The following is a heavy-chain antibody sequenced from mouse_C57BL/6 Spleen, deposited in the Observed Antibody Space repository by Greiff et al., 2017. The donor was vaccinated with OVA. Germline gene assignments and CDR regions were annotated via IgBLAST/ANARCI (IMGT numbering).Heavy chain of an antibody. V-gene: IGHV1-54*01. Sequence: VQLQQSGAELVRPGTSVKVSCKASGYAFTNYLIEWVKQRPGQGLEWIGVINPGSGGTNYNEQFKGKATLTADKSSSTAYMQLSSLTSEDSAVYFCARGDYSNYFDYWGQGTTLTVSS. J-gene: IGHJ2*01. D-gene: IGHD2-5*01. CDR1: GYAFTNYL. CDR2: INPGSGGT. CDR3: ARGDYSNYFDY.